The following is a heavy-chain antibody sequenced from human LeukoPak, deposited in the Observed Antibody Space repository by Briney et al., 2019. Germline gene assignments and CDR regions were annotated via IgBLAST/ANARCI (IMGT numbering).Heavy chain of an antibody. V-gene: IGHV3-30*18. CDR1: GFTFSSYG. CDR2: ISYDGSNK. Sequence: GGSLRLSCAASGFTFSSYGMHWVRQAPGKGLEWVAVISYDGSNKYYADSVKGRFTISRDNSKNTLYLQMNSLRAEDTAVYYCAKEGGQYSSGWYVSDYWGQGTLVTVSS. CDR3: AKEGGQYSSGWYVSDY. D-gene: IGHD6-19*01. J-gene: IGHJ4*02.